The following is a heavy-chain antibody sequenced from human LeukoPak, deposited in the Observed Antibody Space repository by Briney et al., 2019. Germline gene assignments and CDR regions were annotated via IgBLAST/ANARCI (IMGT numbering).Heavy chain of an antibody. V-gene: IGHV1-2*02. CDR3: AREVVTMVRGVSGPFDY. CDR2: INPNSGGT. D-gene: IGHD3-10*01. CDR1: GYTFTGYY. Sequence: ASVKVSRKASGYTFTGYYMHWVRQAPGQGLEWMGWINPNSGGTNYAQKFQGRVTMTRDTSISTAYMELSRLRSDDTAVYYCAREVVTMVRGVSGPFDYWGQGTLVTVSS. J-gene: IGHJ4*02.